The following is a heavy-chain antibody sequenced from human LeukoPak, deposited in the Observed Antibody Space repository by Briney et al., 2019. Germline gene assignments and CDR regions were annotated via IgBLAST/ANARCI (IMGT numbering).Heavy chain of an antibody. J-gene: IGHJ4*02. CDR1: GFTFSSYG. CDR3: ARDQYYDSSGYHYYFDY. V-gene: IGHV3-33*01. CDR2: IWYDGSNK. D-gene: IGHD3-22*01. Sequence: GGSLRLSCAASGFTFSSYGMHLVRQAPGKGLEWVAVIWYDGSNKYYADSVKGRFTISRDDSKNTLYLQMNSLRAEDTAVYYCARDQYYDSSGYHYYFDYWGQGTLVTVSS.